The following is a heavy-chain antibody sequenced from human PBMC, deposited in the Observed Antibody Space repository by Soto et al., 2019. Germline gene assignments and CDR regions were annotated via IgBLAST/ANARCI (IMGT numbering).Heavy chain of an antibody. V-gene: IGHV4-59*08. Sequence: SETLSLTCTVSGGSISRYYWSWIRQPPGKGLEWIAYIYYSGSTNYNPSLKSRVTISVDTSKNEFSLKLSSVTAADTAVYYCARALTAIDCWGQGTLVTVSS. CDR1: GGSISRYY. D-gene: IGHD7-27*01. CDR3: ARALTAIDC. CDR2: IYYSGST. J-gene: IGHJ4*02.